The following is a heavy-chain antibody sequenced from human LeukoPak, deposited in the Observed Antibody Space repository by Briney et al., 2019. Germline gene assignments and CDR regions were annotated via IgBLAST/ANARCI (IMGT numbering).Heavy chain of an antibody. CDR2: IWYDGSNK. CDR1: GFTFSSYG. D-gene: IGHD6-13*01. CDR3: AKVGSSWYDDYYYYMDV. Sequence: PGRSLRLSCAASGFTFSSYGTHWVRQAPGKGLEWVAVIWYDGSNKYYADSVKGRFTISRDNSKNTLYLQMNSLRAEDTAVYYCAKVGSSWYDDYYYYMDVWGKGTTVTVSS. V-gene: IGHV3-33*06. J-gene: IGHJ6*03.